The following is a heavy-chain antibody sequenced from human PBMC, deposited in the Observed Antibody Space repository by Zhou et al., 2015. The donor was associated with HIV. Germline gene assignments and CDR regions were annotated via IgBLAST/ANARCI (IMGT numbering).Heavy chain of an antibody. Sequence: QVQLVQSGAEVKKPGSSVKVSCKASGGTFSSYAISWVRQAPGQGLEWMGGIIPIFGTANYAQKFQGRVTITADESTSTAYMELSSLRSEDTAVYYCARGRTRVGYCSSTSCATPLYGMDVWGQGTTVTVSS. J-gene: IGHJ6*02. CDR2: IIPIFGTA. CDR1: GGTFSSYA. V-gene: IGHV1-69*12. D-gene: IGHD2-2*03. CDR3: ARGRTRVGYCSSTSCATPLYGMDV.